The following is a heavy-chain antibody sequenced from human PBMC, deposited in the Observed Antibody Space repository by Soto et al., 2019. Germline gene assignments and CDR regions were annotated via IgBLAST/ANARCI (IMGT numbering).Heavy chain of an antibody. J-gene: IGHJ4*02. D-gene: IGHD3-10*01. CDR3: AHSHYGNYFAH. CDR1: GFSLSTTGVG. CDR2: IYWDDDK. V-gene: IGHV2-5*02. Sequence: QITLKESGPTLVKPTQTLTLTCTFSGFSLSTTGVGVGWIRQPPGKALEWLALIYWDDDKRYSPSLKSRLTITKYTSKNQVVLRMTNMDPVDTATYYCAHSHYGNYFAHWGQGTLVTVSS.